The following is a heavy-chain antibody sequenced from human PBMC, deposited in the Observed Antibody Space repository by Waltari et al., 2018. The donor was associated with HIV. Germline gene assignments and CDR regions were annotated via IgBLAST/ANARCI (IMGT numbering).Heavy chain of an antibody. V-gene: IGHV1-18*04. D-gene: IGHD2-15*01. CDR1: GYPFTQYG. CDR2: TSTYNLNT. J-gene: IGHJ3*02. Sequence: ASGYPFTQYGISWVRQAPGQGLEWMGWTSTYNLNTNYAQKFQGRITLTRDTSTSTVYMELMSLTSDDTAVYYCAREGFCRGGSCYSGAVDIWGQGTLVTVSS. CDR3: AREGFCRGGSCYSGAVDI.